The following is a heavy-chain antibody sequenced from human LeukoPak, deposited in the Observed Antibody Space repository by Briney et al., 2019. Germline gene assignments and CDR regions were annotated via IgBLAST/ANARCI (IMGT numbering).Heavy chain of an antibody. CDR1: GGSISIYY. CDR3: ARTLAVAGTGKPTDNYYMDV. CDR2: IYTSGST. J-gene: IGHJ6*03. V-gene: IGHV4-4*07. Sequence: SETLSLTCTVSGGSISIYYWSWIRQPAGKGLEWIGRIYTSGSTNYNPSLKSRVTISVDKSKNQFSLKLSSVTAADTAVYYCARTLAVAGTGKPTDNYYMDVWGKGTTVTVSS. D-gene: IGHD6-19*01.